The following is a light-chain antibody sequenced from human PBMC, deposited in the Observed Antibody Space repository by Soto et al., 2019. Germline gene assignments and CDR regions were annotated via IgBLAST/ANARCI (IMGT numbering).Light chain of an antibody. CDR3: QTWGTGIYVV. J-gene: IGLJ2*01. CDR2: LNSDGSH. Sequence: QLVLTQSPSASASLGASVKLTCTLSSGHSSYAIVWHQQQPEKGPRYLMKLNSDGSHSKGDGIPDRFSGSSSGAERYLTISSLQSEDEADYYCQTWGTGIYVVFGGGTKLTVL. CDR1: SGHSSYA. V-gene: IGLV4-69*01.